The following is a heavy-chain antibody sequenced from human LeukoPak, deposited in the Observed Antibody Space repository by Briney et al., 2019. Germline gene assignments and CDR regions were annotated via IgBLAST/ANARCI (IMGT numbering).Heavy chain of an antibody. CDR2: ITPILGIA. J-gene: IGHJ6*02. Sequence: ASVKVSCKASGGTFSSYAISWVRQAPGQGLEWMGRITPILGIANYAQKFQGRVTITADKSTSTAYMELSSLRSEDTAVYYCARSRDIVVVPATKLNYYYYYGMDVWGQGTTVTVSS. D-gene: IGHD2-2*01. V-gene: IGHV1-69*04. CDR1: GGTFSSYA. CDR3: ARSRDIVVVPATKLNYYYYYGMDV.